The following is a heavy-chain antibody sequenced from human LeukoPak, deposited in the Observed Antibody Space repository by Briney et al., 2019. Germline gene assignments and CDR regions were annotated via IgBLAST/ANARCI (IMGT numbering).Heavy chain of an antibody. CDR2: LSGSGVST. CDR3: VKCRGWPYNPDY. V-gene: IGHV3-23*01. D-gene: IGHD6-19*01. Sequence: PGGSLRLSCAASGFTFSSYAMSWVRQAPGKGLEWVSGLSGSGVSTYYADSVKGRFTISRDISNNTLYLQMSSLRAGDTAVYYCVKCRGWPYNPDYWGQGTLVTVSS. J-gene: IGHJ4*02. CDR1: GFTFSSYA.